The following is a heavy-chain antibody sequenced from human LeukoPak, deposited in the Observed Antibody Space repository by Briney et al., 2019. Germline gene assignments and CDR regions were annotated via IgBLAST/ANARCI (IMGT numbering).Heavy chain of an antibody. CDR3: ARDSSGWSAFPLDY. Sequence: KPSETLSLTCTVSGGSIGSSSYYWGWIRQPPGKGLEWIGSIYYSGNTYSNPSLKSRVTIAVDTSKNQFSLKLSSVTAADTAVYYCARDSSGWSAFPLDYWGQGTLVTVSS. J-gene: IGHJ4*02. CDR2: IYYSGNT. V-gene: IGHV4-39*07. D-gene: IGHD6-19*01. CDR1: GGSIGSSSYY.